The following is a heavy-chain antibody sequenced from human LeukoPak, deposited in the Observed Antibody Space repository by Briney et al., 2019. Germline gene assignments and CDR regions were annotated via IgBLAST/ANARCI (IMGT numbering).Heavy chain of an antibody. Sequence: GGSLRLSCAASGFTFSSYSMNWVRQAQGKGLEWVSSISSSSNYIYYADSVKGRFTISRDNAENSLYLQMNSLRVDDTAVYYCARDESNNWYVVAYWGQGTLVTVSS. CDR1: GFTFSSYS. D-gene: IGHD6-13*01. CDR2: ISSSSNYI. CDR3: ARDESNNWYVVAY. J-gene: IGHJ4*02. V-gene: IGHV3-21*01.